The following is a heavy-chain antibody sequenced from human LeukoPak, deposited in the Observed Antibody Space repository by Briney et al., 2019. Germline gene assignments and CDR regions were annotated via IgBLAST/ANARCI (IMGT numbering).Heavy chain of an antibody. V-gene: IGHV3-21*01. CDR3: ARDSDDSSGYYGD. D-gene: IGHD3-22*01. CDR2: ISSSSSYI. Sequence: PGGSLRLSCAASGFNFSSYSMNWVRQAPGKGLEWVSSISSSSSYIYYADSVKGRFTISRDNAKNSLYLQMNSLRAEDTAVYYCARDSDDSSGYYGDWGQGTLVTVSS. J-gene: IGHJ4*02. CDR1: GFNFSSYS.